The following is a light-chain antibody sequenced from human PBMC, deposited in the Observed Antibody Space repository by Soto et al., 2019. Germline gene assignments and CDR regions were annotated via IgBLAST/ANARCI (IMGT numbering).Light chain of an antibody. Sequence: QSVLTQPRPVFGSPGQSVAISCTGTSSNFVGDKYLAWYQKHLGKAPRLVIFDVDTRPSAVPDRFSGSKSGNTASLTISGLQAEDEADYDCCSYIGHYIYVFGTGTKVTVL. V-gene: IGLV2-11*01. CDR2: DVD. CDR3: CSYIGHYIYV. J-gene: IGLJ1*01. CDR1: SSNFVGDKY.